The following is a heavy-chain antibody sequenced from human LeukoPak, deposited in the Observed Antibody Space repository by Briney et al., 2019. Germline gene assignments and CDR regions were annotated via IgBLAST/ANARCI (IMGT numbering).Heavy chain of an antibody. CDR3: ARDHGGWYGYFDY. CDR2: IYYSGST. D-gene: IGHD6-19*01. V-gene: IGHV4-61*08. Sequence: SETLSLTCTVSGGSISSGDYYWSWIRQPPGKGLEWIGYIYYSGSTNYNPSLKSRVTISVDTSKNQFSLKLSSVTAADTAVYYCARDHGGWYGYFDYWGQGTLVTVSS. CDR1: GGSISSGDYY. J-gene: IGHJ4*02.